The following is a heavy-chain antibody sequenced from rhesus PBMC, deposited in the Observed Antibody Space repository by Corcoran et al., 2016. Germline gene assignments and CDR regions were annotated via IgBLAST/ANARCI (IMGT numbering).Heavy chain of an antibody. V-gene: IGHV1-198*02. CDR1: GFTFGSYA. CDR3: AGEGNTGAFDF. J-gene: IGHJ3*01. CDR2: IIPLVGIT. Sequence: QVQLVQSGAEVKKPGAAVKVGGKASGFTFGSYAINWGRQAPGKGLEWMGVIIPLVGITNYAEKFQRRVTITADTSTSTAYMELSSLRSEDTAVYFCAGEGNTGAFDFWGQGLRVTVSS. D-gene: IGHD4-23*01.